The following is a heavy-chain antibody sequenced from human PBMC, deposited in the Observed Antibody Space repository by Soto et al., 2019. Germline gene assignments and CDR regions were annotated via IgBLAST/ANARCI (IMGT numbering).Heavy chain of an antibody. V-gene: IGHV1-18*01. Sequence: QVQLVQSGAEVKKPGASVKVSCKASGYTFTSYGISWVRQAPGQGLEWMGWIIAYNGNTNYAQKLQGIVTMNTDTPTSTAYMEVRSLRSDDTAVYYRARDPGTRSDYWGQGTLVTVSS. CDR2: IIAYNGNT. D-gene: IGHD3-10*01. CDR3: ARDPGTRSDY. CDR1: GYTFTSYG. J-gene: IGHJ4*02.